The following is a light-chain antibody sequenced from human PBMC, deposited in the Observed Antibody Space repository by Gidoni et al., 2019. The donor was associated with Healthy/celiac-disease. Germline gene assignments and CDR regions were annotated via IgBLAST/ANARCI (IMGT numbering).Light chain of an antibody. CDR3: QLGLT. V-gene: IGKV3-11*01. J-gene: IGKJ4*01. Sequence: EIVLTQSPATLSVSPGERATLSCRASQSVSSYLAWYQQKPGQAPRLLIYDASNRATGIPARFSGSGSGTDFTLTISSLEPEDFAVYYCQLGLTFGGGTKVEIK. CDR1: QSVSSY. CDR2: DAS.